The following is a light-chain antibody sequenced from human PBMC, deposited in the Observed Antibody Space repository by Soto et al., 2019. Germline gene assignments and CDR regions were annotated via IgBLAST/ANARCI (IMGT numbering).Light chain of an antibody. Sequence: DIQMNQSPSTLSASVGDRVTITCRASQSISSWLAWYQQKPGKAPKLLIYDASSLESGVPSRFSGSGSGTEFTLTISSLQPDDFATYYCKQYNSYSTFGQGTKV. CDR1: QSISSW. CDR2: DAS. J-gene: IGKJ1*01. V-gene: IGKV1-5*01. CDR3: KQYNSYST.